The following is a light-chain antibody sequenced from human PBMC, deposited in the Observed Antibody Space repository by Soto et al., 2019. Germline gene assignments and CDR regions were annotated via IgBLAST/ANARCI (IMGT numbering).Light chain of an antibody. CDR2: DAS. CDR3: QQFHTFPWT. V-gene: IGKV1-5*01. CDR1: QTIDRF. Sequence: DFQMTQSPSTLSASVGDRVTITCRASQTIDRFLAWYQQKPGKAPRLLIYDASSLERGVPSRFSGSGSGTELSITVSSLQPDDFETFYCQQFHTFPWTFGQGTKVDIK. J-gene: IGKJ1*01.